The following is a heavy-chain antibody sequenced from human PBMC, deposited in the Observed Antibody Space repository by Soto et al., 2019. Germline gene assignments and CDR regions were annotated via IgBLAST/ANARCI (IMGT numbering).Heavy chain of an antibody. J-gene: IGHJ4*02. Sequence: GGSLRLSCAASGFTFSNAWMSWVRQAPGKGLEWVGRIKSKTDGGTTDYAAPVKGRFTISRDDSKNTLYLQMNSLKTEDTAVYYCPTTLWKEYYFDYWGQGTLVTVSS. CDR3: PTTLWKEYYFDY. D-gene: IGHD3-10*01. CDR1: GFTFSNAW. V-gene: IGHV3-15*01. CDR2: IKSKTDGGTT.